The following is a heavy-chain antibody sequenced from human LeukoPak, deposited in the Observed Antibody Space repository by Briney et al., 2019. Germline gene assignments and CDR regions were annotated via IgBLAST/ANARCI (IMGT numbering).Heavy chain of an antibody. CDR3: ARVFARSGEISGSYFYY. V-gene: IGHV1-69*05. Sequence: GSSVKVSCKASGGTFSSYAINWVRQAPGQGPEWMGGMIPIFGRANYAQKFQGRVTMTTDESTSTAYMELSSLRSEDTAVYYCARVFARSGEISGSYFYYWGQGTLVTVSS. J-gene: IGHJ4*02. CDR1: GGTFSSYA. D-gene: IGHD1-26*01. CDR2: MIPIFGRA.